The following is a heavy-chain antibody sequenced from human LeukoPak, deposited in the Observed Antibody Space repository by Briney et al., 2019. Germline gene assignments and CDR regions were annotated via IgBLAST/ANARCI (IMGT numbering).Heavy chain of an antibody. Sequence: GGTLRLSCAASGFTFSSYEMNWVRQAPGKGLEWVSYISSSGSTIYYADSVKGRFTISRDNAKNSLYLQMNSLRAEDTAVYYCARARYYYYGTNVWGQGTTVTVSS. CDR2: ISSSGSTI. V-gene: IGHV3-48*03. J-gene: IGHJ6*02. CDR3: ARARYYYYGTNV. CDR1: GFTFSSYE.